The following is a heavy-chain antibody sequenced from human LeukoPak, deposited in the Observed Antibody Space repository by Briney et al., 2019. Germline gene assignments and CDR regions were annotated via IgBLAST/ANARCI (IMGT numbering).Heavy chain of an antibody. CDR2: IYNSGST. CDR3: ASSIPPFYY. J-gene: IGHJ4*02. CDR1: GGSISSTSYS. D-gene: IGHD2/OR15-2a*01. V-gene: IGHV4-39*01. Sequence: PSETLSLTCTVSGGSISSTSYSWGWIRQPPGKGLEWIGSIYNSGSTDYEPSLKSRVTMSVDTTRNQFSLKLTSVTAADTAVYYCASSIPPFYYWGQGTLVTVSS.